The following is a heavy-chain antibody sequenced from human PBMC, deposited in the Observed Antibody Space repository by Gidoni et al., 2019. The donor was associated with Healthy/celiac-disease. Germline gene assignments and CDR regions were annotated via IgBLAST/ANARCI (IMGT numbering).Heavy chain of an antibody. V-gene: IGHV3-23*01. CDR2: ISGGGGST. Sequence: EVQLLESGGCLVQPGGSLRLSCAASGFTFSSDAMSWVRQAPGKGLGWVSAISGGGGSTYFADSVRGRFSISRDNSKNTLYLQMNSLRAEDTAVYYCAKSLPTAPYYAMDVWGRGTTVTVSS. CDR3: AKSLPTAPYYAMDV. J-gene: IGHJ6*02. CDR1: GFTFSSDA.